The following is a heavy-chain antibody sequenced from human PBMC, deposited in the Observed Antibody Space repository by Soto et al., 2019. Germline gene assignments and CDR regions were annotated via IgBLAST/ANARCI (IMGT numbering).Heavy chain of an antibody. CDR3: GRSHGAGSY. CDR2: ISSTGKNI. Sequence: QVRLVESGGDLVKPGESLRLSCVASGFTFIDYYMNWVRQAPGKGLEWISYISSTGKNIHYSDSVKGRFIVSRDNAKNSLFLQMNSLTADDTAVYYCGRSHGAGSYWGQGTRVTVSS. J-gene: IGHJ4*02. V-gene: IGHV3-11*01. D-gene: IGHD4-17*01. CDR1: GFTFIDYY.